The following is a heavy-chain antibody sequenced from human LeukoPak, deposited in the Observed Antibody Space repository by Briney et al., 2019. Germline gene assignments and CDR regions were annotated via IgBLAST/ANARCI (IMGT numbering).Heavy chain of an antibody. J-gene: IGHJ4*02. CDR2: IYASGTT. CDR1: GGSMNGFY. D-gene: IGHD5-12*01. CDR3: ARDGYGGLPDFDY. V-gene: IGHV4-4*07. Sequence: SETLSLTCTVSGGSMNGFYWSWIRQPAGKGLEWIGRIYASGTTNYNPSLKSRVTSSLDTSKKQFSLKLRSVTAADTAVYYCARDGYGGLPDFDYWGQGTLVTVSS.